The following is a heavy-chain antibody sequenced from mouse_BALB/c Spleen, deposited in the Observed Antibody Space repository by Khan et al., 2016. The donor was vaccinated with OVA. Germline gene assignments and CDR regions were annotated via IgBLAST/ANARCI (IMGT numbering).Heavy chain of an antibody. J-gene: IGHJ3*01. V-gene: IGHV1-7*01. CDR2: INPSTGYS. CDR1: GYTFTSYW. CDR3: ANHGSTSAWFSY. D-gene: IGHD1-1*01. Sequence: VKLVESGAELAKPGASVKMSCKASGYTFTSYWIHWVKQRPGQGLEWIGYINPSTGYSEYNQMFKDKATLTTDKSSSTAYMQLSSLTSDDSAVYYCANHGSTSAWFSYWGQGTLVTVSA.